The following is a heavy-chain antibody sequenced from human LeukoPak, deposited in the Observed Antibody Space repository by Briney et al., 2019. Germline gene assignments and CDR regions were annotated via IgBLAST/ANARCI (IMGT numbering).Heavy chain of an antibody. V-gene: IGHV4-38-2*01. CDR2: IYHSGST. Sequence: PSETLSLTCAVSGYSIGSGYNWGWIRQPPGKGLEWIGSIYHSGSTYSYPSLQILVTISVDTSKNQFSLKLSSVTAADTAAYYCARHSPFFCSSTSCYDNWFDPWGQGTLVTVSP. CDR1: GYSIGSGYN. J-gene: IGHJ5*02. CDR3: ARHSPFFCSSTSCYDNWFDP. D-gene: IGHD2-2*01.